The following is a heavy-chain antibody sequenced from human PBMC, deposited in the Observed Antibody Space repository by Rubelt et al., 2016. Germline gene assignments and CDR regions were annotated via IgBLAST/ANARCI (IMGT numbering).Heavy chain of an antibody. CDR3: ARGRDPLRYFDWALDY. Sequence: QVQLQQWGAGLLKPSETLSLTCAVYGGSFSGYYWSWIRQPPGKGLEWIGEINHSGSTNYNPSLKRRVTISVETSKNQCSLKLSSVTAADTAVYYCARGRDPLRYFDWALDYWGQGTLVTVSS. V-gene: IGHV4-34*01. CDR1: GGSFSGYY. J-gene: IGHJ4*02. CDR2: INHSGST. D-gene: IGHD3-9*01.